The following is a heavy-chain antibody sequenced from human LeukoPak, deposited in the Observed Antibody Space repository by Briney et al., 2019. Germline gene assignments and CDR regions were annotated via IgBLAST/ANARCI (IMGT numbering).Heavy chain of an antibody. D-gene: IGHD2-15*01. CDR2: ISSSSSAI. CDR3: ARQDAGEVVWIDP. CDR1: GFTFSSYN. J-gene: IGHJ5*02. V-gene: IGHV3-48*04. Sequence: GGSLRLSCAASGFTFSSYNMNWVRQAPGKGLEWVSYISSSSSAIYYADSVKGRFTISRDNAKNSLYLQMNSLRAEDTAIYYCARQDAGEVVWIDPWGQGTLVTVSS.